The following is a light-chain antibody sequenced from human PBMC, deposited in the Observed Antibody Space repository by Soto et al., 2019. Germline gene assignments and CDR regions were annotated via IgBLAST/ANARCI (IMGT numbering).Light chain of an antibody. CDR1: QSVSSY. CDR2: DAF. V-gene: IGKV3-11*01. Sequence: EIVLTQSPATLSLSPGERATLSCRASQSVSSYLAWYQHKPGQAPRLLIYDAFNRATGVPVRFSGSGSGTDFTLTISSLEPEDFAVYYCQQFNNWPHTFGQGTRLEIK. J-gene: IGKJ2*01. CDR3: QQFNNWPHT.